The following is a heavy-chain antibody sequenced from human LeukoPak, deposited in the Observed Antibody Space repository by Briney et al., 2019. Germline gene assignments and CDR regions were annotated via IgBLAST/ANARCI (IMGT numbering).Heavy chain of an antibody. Sequence: ASVKVSCKASGYTFTSYGISWVRQAPGQGLEWMGWISAYNGNTNYAQKLQGRVTMTTDTSTSTAYMELRSLRSDDTAVYYCARVGDYSGYAGGHYYYYGMDVWGQGTTVAVSS. CDR2: ISAYNGNT. V-gene: IGHV1-18*01. D-gene: IGHD5-12*01. CDR1: GYTFTSYG. CDR3: ARVGDYSGYAGGHYYYYGMDV. J-gene: IGHJ6*02.